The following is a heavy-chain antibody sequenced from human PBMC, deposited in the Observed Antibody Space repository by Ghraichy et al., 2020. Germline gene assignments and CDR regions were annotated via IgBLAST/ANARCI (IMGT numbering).Heavy chain of an antibody. CDR1: GFTFSDYS. Sequence: LSLTCAASGFTFSDYSMNWVRQAPGKGLEWVSAISATSSHIYYGDSVKGRFTVSRDNAKNSLYLQMNSLRAEDTAVYYCAKAFGWYFDFWGRGTLVTVSS. J-gene: IGHJ2*01. V-gene: IGHV3-21*01. D-gene: IGHD3-3*01. CDR3: AKAFGWYFDF. CDR2: ISATSSHI.